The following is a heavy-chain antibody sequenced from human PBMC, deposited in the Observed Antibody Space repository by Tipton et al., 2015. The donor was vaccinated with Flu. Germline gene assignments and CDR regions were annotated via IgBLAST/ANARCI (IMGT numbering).Heavy chain of an antibody. CDR1: GYTFTDYY. Sequence: QLVQSGAEVEKPGASVKVSCKASGYTFTDYYLHWVRQAPRQGLEWMGWIDPKSGDTNSAQAFQGRVTMTRDTSINTVYMELTRLRSDDTAVYYCVRPQVSYGIPAAFFFDDWGQGTLVTVSS. CDR3: VRPQVSYGIPAAFFFDD. J-gene: IGHJ4*02. V-gene: IGHV1-2*02. D-gene: IGHD2-2*01. CDR2: IDPKSGDT.